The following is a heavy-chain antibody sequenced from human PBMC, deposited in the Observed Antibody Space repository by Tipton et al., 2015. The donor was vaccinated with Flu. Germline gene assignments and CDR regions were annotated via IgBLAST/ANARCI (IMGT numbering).Heavy chain of an antibody. CDR3: ARADRYSGLHY. D-gene: IGHD2-15*01. CDR2: IYTSGST. Sequence: LRLSCTVSGGSISSYYWSWIRQPAGKGLEWIGRIYTSGSTNYNPSLKSRVTMSVDTSKNQFSLKLSSVTAADTAVYYWARADRYSGLHYWGQGTLVTVSS. CDR1: GGSISSYY. V-gene: IGHV4-4*07. J-gene: IGHJ4*02.